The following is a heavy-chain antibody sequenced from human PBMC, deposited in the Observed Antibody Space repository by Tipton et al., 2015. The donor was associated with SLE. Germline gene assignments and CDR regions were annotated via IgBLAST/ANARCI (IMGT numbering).Heavy chain of an antibody. V-gene: IGHV3-48*03. CDR2: ISSSGSTI. CDR3: ARGSGWLQPLGGFAY. D-gene: IGHD2-15*01. Sequence: GSLRLSCAASGFTFSSYEMNWVRQAPGKGLEWVSYISSSGSTIYYADSVKGRFTISRDNAKNSLYLQMNSLRAEDTAVYYCARGSGWLQPLGGFAYRGQGPLLTVSS. J-gene: IGHJ4*02. CDR1: GFTFSSYE.